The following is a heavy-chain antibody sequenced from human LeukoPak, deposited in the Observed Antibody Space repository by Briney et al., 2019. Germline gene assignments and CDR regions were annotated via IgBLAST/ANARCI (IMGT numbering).Heavy chain of an antibody. CDR3: ARELSPRGHFDY. D-gene: IGHD2-8*01. Sequence: GASVKVSCKASGYTLTSYYMHWVRQAPGRGLEWMGIINPSGGSTSYAQKFQGRVTMTRDMSTSTVYMELSSLRSEDTAVYYCARELSPRGHFDYWGQGTLVTVSS. J-gene: IGHJ4*02. V-gene: IGHV1-46*01. CDR2: INPSGGST. CDR1: GYTLTSYY.